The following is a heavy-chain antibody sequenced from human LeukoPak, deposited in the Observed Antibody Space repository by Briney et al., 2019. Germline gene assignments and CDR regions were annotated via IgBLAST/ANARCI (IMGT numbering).Heavy chain of an antibody. CDR1: GGSLSGYY. CDR2: INHSGST. V-gene: IGHV4-34*01. Sequence: SETLSLTCAVYGGSLSGYYWNWIRQPPGKGLEWIGEINHSGSTNYNPPLKSRVTISVDTSKNQFSLKLSSVTAADTAVYYCARPYDYWGQGTLVTVSS. J-gene: IGHJ4*02. CDR3: ARPYDY.